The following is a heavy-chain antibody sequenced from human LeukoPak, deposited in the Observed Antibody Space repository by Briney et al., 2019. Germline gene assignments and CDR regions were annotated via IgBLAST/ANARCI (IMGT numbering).Heavy chain of an antibody. CDR3: ARERPGGGYSDY. CDR1: GGSISSGGYY. J-gene: IGHJ4*02. Sequence: SQTLSLTCTVSGGSISSGGYYWSWIRQHPGKGLEWIGYIYYSGSTYYNPSLKSRVTISMDTSKNQFSLKLSSVTAADTAVYYCARERPGGGYSDYWGQGTLVTVSS. D-gene: IGHD3-22*01. V-gene: IGHV4-31*03. CDR2: IYYSGST.